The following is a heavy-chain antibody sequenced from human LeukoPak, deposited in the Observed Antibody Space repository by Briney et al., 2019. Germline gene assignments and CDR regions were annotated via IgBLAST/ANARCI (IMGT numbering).Heavy chain of an antibody. V-gene: IGHV1-24*01. J-gene: IGHJ4*02. Sequence: GASVKVSCKVSGYTLTELSMHWVRQAPGKGLEWMGGFDPEDGETLYAQKFQGRVTMTEDTSTDTAYMELSSLRSEDTAVYYCATDIVGATSPYFDYWGQGTLVTVSS. D-gene: IGHD1-26*01. CDR2: FDPEDGET. CDR1: GYTLTELS. CDR3: ATDIVGATSPYFDY.